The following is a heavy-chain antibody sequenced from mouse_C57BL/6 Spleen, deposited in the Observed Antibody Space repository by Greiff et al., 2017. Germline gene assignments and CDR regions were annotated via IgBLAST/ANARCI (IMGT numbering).Heavy chain of an antibody. V-gene: IGHV1-52*01. Sequence: VQLQQPGAELVRPGASVKLSCKASGYTFTSYWMHWVKQRPIQGLEWIGNIDPSDSGTHYNQKFKDKATLTVDKSSSTAYMQLSSLTSEDSAVYYCARSGDRIRFAYWGQGTLVTVSA. J-gene: IGHJ3*01. CDR1: GYTFTSYW. CDR3: ARSGDRIRFAY. D-gene: IGHD2-14*01. CDR2: IDPSDSGT.